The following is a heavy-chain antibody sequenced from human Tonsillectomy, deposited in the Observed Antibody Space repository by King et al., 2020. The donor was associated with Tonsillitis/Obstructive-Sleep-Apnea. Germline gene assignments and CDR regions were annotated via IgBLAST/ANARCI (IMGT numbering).Heavy chain of an antibody. CDR3: ARAGDKRSHDY. CDR2: ISYDGSNK. V-gene: IGHV3-30*04. D-gene: IGHD2-15*01. Sequence: VQLVESGGGVVQPGRSLRLSCAASGFTFSSYAMHWVRQAPGKGLEWVAVISYDGSNKYYADSVKGRFTISRDNSKNTLYLQMNSLRAEDTAVYYCARAGDKRSHDYWGQGTLVTVSS. J-gene: IGHJ4*02. CDR1: GFTFSSYA.